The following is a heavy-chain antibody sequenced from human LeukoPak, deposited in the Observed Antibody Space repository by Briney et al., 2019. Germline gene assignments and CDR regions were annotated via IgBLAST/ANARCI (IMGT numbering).Heavy chain of an antibody. CDR2: INPNSGGT. CDR3: AADRGYCGGGSCCGDDAFDI. V-gene: IGHV1-2*02. D-gene: IGHD2-15*01. Sequence: ASVKVSCKASGYTFTGYYMHWVRQAPGQGLEWMGWINPNSGGTNYAQKFQGRVTMTRDTSISTAYMELSRLRSDDTAVYYCAADRGYCGGGSCCGDDAFDIWGQGTMVTVSS. J-gene: IGHJ3*02. CDR1: GYTFTGYY.